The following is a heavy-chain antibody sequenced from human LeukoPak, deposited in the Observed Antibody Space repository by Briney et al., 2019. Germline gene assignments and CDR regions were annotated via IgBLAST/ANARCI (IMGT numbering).Heavy chain of an antibody. CDR3: AKGGHGNGWSRFYYFDY. D-gene: IGHD6-19*01. V-gene: IGHV3-30*18. CDR1: GFTFSSYG. Sequence: PGGSLRLSCAASGFTFSSYGMHWVRQAPGKGLEWVAVISYDGSNKLYADSVKGRFTISRDNSKNTLFVQMNCLRAEDTAVYYCAKGGHGNGWSRFYYFDYWGQGTLVTVSS. CDR2: ISYDGSNK. J-gene: IGHJ4*02.